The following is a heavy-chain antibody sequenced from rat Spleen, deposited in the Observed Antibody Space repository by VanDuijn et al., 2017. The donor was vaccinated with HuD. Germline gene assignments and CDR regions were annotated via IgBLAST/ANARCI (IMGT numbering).Heavy chain of an antibody. Sequence: EVQLVESGGGLVQPGRSLKLSCVASGFTFNNYWMTWIRQAPGKGLEWVASITNTGGSTYYPDSVKGRFTISRDNAKSTLYLQMNSLRSKDTATNYCTRAGTFPGINVMDAWGQGASVTVSS. V-gene: IGHV5-31*01. CDR2: ITNTGGST. D-gene: IGHD1-4*01. CDR1: GFTFNNYW. CDR3: TRAGTFPGINVMDA. J-gene: IGHJ4*01.